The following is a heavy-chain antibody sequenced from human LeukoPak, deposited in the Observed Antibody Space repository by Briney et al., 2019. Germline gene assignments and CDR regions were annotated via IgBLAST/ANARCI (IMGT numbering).Heavy chain of an antibody. CDR2: MNPNSGNT. J-gene: IGHJ6*03. CDR3: ARGGYSGYVYYYYYMDV. V-gene: IGHV1-8*01. Sequence: ASVKVSCKASGYTFTSYDINWVRQATGQGLEWMGWMNPNSGNTGHAQKFQGRVTMTRNTSISTAYMELSSLRSEDTAVYYCARGGYSGYVYYYYYMDVWGKGTTVTVSS. D-gene: IGHD5-12*01. CDR1: GYTFTSYD.